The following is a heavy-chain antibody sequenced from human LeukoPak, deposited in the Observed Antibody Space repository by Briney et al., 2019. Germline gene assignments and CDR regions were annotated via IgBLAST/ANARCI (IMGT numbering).Heavy chain of an antibody. D-gene: IGHD6-19*01. V-gene: IGHV4-34*01. J-gene: IGHJ5*02. CDR3: ARAEQWIWFDP. Sequence: PSETLSLTCAVYGGSFSGYYWSWIRQPPGKGLEWIGEINHSGSTNYNPSLKSRVTVSVDTSKNQFSLKLSSVTAADTAVYYCARAEQWIWFDPWGQGTLVTVSS. CDR2: INHSGST. CDR1: GGSFSGYY.